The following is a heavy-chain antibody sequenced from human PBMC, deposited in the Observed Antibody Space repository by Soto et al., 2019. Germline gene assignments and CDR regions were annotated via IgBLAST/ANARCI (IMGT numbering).Heavy chain of an antibody. Sequence: HPGGSLRLSCAASGFTFSNYWMTWVRQAPGKGLEWVANIKQDASETFYVDSVKGRFTISRDNAKNSLYLQMNSLRAEDTAVYYCARHPERIAQIGCFDPWGQGTLVTVSS. J-gene: IGHJ5*02. CDR2: IKQDASET. V-gene: IGHV3-7*02. D-gene: IGHD6-13*01. CDR1: GFTFSNYW. CDR3: ARHPERIAQIGCFDP.